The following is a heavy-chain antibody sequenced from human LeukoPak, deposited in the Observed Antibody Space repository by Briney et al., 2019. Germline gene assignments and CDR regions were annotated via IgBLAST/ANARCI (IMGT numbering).Heavy chain of an antibody. J-gene: IGHJ4*02. CDR2: INPNSGGT. CDR1: GYTFTGYY. CDR3: ARTTSRQLWFLGY. D-gene: IGHD5-18*01. Sequence: GASVKVSCEASGYTFTGYYMHWVRQAPGQGLEWMGWINPNSGGTNYAQKFQGRVTMTRDTSISTAYMELSRLRSDDTAVYYCARTTSRQLWFLGYWGQGTLVTVSS. V-gene: IGHV1-2*02.